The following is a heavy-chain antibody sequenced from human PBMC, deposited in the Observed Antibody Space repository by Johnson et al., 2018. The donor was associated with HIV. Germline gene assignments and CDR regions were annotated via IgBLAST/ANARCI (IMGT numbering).Heavy chain of an antibody. D-gene: IGHD7-27*01. CDR1: GFTFSSYA. CDR3: ARVRNWADAFDI. Sequence: QVQLLESGGGVVQPGRSLRLSCAASGFTFSSYAMHWVRQAPGKGLEWVAVISYDGSNKYYEDSGKGRFTISRDNSKNTLYLQMNNLRAEGTAVYNCARVRNWADAFDIWGQGTMVTVSS. CDR2: ISYDGSNK. J-gene: IGHJ3*02. V-gene: IGHV3-30*04.